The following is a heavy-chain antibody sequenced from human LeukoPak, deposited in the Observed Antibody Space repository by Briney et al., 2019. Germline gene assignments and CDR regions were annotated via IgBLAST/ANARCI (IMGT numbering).Heavy chain of an antibody. J-gene: IGHJ2*01. V-gene: IGHV4-39*01. Sequence: SETLSLTCTVSGSSISSSSYYWGWIRQPPGKGLEWIGRIYYSGSTYYNPSLKSRVTISVGTSKNQFSLKLSSVTAADTAVCYCARRSSADWYFDLWGRGTLVTVSS. CDR3: ARRSSADWYFDL. D-gene: IGHD2-2*01. CDR2: IYYSGST. CDR1: GSSISSSSYY.